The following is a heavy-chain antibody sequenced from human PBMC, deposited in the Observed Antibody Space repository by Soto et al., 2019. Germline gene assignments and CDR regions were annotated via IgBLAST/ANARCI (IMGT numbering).Heavy chain of an antibody. V-gene: IGHV3-23*01. D-gene: IGHD2-21*01. Sequence: GGSLRLSCAASGFTFSSYAMSWVRQAPGKGLEWVSAISGSGETTYYADSVKGRFTISRDNSKNTLYLQMNSLRAEDTAVYFCSKDFGDIVVVVLAPYGIGFWGQGTTGTGSS. CDR3: SKDFGDIVVVVLAPYGIGF. CDR2: ISGSGETT. CDR1: GFTFSSYA. J-gene: IGHJ6*02.